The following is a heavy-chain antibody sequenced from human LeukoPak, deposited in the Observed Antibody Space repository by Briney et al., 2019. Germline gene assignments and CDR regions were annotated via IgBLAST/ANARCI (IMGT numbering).Heavy chain of an antibody. D-gene: IGHD2-2*01. J-gene: IGHJ4*02. Sequence: PGGSLRLSCAASGFTFSSYAMHWVRQAPGKGLEWVAFIRYDGTTKYYADSVEGRLTISRDNSKSTLYLQMNSLRPEDTAVYYCAKSDLYCSSSSCYPDYWGQGTLVTVSS. CDR3: AKSDLYCSSSSCYPDY. V-gene: IGHV3-30*02. CDR2: IRYDGTTK. CDR1: GFTFSSYA.